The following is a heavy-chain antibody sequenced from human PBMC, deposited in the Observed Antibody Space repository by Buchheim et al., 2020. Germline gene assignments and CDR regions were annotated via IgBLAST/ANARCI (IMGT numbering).Heavy chain of an antibody. CDR1: GFTFSSYG. CDR2: IWYDGSNK. D-gene: IGHD6-19*01. V-gene: IGHV3-33*01. Sequence: QVQLVESGGGVVQPGRSLRLSCAASGFTFSSYGMHWVRQAPGKGLEWVAVIWYDGSNKYYADSVKGRFTISRDNSKNTLYLQMNRLRAEDTAVYYCARDDGYSSGWYYYYYMDVWGKGTT. CDR3: ARDDGYSSGWYYYYYMDV. J-gene: IGHJ6*03.